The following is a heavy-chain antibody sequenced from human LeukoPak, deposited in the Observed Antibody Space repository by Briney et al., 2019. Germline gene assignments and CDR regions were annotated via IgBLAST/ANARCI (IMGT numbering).Heavy chain of an antibody. Sequence: PGRSLRLSCAAPGFTFSSYAMHWVRQAPGKGLEWVAVISYDGSNKYYADSVKGRFTISRDNSKNTLYLQMNSLRAEDTAVYYCARVLDTAMENHYYHYPFDYWGQGTLVTVSS. CDR3: ARVLDTAMENHYYHYPFDY. CDR2: ISYDGSNK. J-gene: IGHJ4*02. V-gene: IGHV3-30-3*01. D-gene: IGHD5-18*01. CDR1: GFTFSSYA.